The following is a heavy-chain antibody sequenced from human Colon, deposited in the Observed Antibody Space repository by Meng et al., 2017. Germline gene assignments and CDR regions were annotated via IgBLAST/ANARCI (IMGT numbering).Heavy chain of an antibody. CDR1: GFSFSSYA. Sequence: GESLKISCAASGFSFSSYAMHWVRQAPGKGLEWVAVISYDGSNKYYADSVKGRFTISRDNSKNTLYLQMSSLRAEDTAVYYCASERTPLAAAGTELDYWGQGTLVTVSS. CDR3: ASERTPLAAAGTELDY. CDR2: ISYDGSNK. D-gene: IGHD6-13*01. V-gene: IGHV3-30*04. J-gene: IGHJ4*02.